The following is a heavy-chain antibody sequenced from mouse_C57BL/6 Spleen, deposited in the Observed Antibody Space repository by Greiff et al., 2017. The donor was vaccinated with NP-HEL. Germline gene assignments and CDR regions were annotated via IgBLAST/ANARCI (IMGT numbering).Heavy chain of an antibody. CDR2: IRLKSDNYAT. D-gene: IGHD1-1*01. CDR3: TLLPGRYFDV. V-gene: IGHV6-3*01. J-gene: IGHJ1*03. Sequence: EVKLVESGGGLVQPGGSMKLSCVASGFTFSNYWMNWVRQSPEKGLEWVAQIRLKSDNYATHYAVSVKGSFTISKYDSKSSVYLQMNNLRAEDTGIYYCTLLPGRYFDVWGTGTTVTVSS. CDR1: GFTFSNYW.